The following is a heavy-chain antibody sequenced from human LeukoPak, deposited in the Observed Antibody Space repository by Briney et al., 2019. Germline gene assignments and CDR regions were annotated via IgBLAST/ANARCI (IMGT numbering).Heavy chain of an antibody. D-gene: IGHD2-15*01. CDR1: GGSISSSNYY. V-gene: IGHV4-39*01. CDR2: IYYSGST. Sequence: PSETLSLTCTVSGGSISSSNYYWGWIRQPPGKGLEWIGRIYYSGSTYYNPSLKRRVTISVGTSKNQFSLKLSSVTAADTAVYSCARLRNYCSGGSCQLGFDYWGQGSLVTVSS. J-gene: IGHJ4*02. CDR3: ARLRNYCSGGSCQLGFDY.